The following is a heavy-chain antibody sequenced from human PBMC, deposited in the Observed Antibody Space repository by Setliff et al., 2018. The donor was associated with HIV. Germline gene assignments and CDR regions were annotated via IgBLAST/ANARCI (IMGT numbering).Heavy chain of an antibody. CDR2: IYYTGSA. CDR1: GGSISSYY. Sequence: PSQTLSLTCTVSGGSISSYYWSWIRQPPGKGLEWIGYIYYTGSANYNPSLKSRVTMSVDTSKNQFSLKLSSVTAADTAVYYCARGSFIGDYYYFDYWGQGTLVTVSS. V-gene: IGHV4-59*08. D-gene: IGHD3-10*01. J-gene: IGHJ4*02. CDR3: ARGSFIGDYYYFDY.